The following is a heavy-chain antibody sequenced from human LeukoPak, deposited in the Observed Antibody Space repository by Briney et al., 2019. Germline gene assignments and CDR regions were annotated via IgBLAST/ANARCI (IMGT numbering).Heavy chain of an antibody. CDR1: VVTFSGDS. J-gene: IGHJ4*02. D-gene: IGHD5-12*01. Sequence: GGSLRLSCVPSVVTFSGDSTSCSCQAPGKGLEWVSSISGSLTHIYYSDSLRGRFTVSRDNARNSLYLQRNTLRAEDTAVYYCARDLPGSGSLLHFEYGGQGTVVTVSS. V-gene: IGHV3-21*01. CDR2: ISGSLTHI. CDR3: ARDLPGSGSLLHFEY.